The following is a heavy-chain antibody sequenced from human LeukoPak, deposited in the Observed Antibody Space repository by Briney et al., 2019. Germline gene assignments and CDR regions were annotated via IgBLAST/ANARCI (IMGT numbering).Heavy chain of an antibody. CDR3: AKDPLYSSSSSFDY. CDR1: GFTFRSYG. J-gene: IGHJ4*02. D-gene: IGHD6-6*01. Sequence: GGSLRLSCAASGFTFRSYGMHWVRQAPGKGLEWVAVIWYDGSNKYYADSVKGRFTISRDNSKNTLYLQMNSLRAEDTAVYYCAKDPLYSSSSSFDYWGQGTLVTVSS. CDR2: IWYDGSNK. V-gene: IGHV3-33*06.